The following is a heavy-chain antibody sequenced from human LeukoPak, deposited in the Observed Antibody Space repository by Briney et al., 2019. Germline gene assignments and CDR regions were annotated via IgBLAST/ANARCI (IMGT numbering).Heavy chain of an antibody. CDR3: AKSRRFSPFDNWFDP. Sequence: GGSLRLSCAASGFTFSSYAMSWVRQAPGKGLEWVSAISGSGGSTYYADSVKGRFTISRDNFKNTLYLQMNSLRAEDTAVYYCAKSRRFSPFDNWFDPWGQGTLVTVSS. J-gene: IGHJ5*02. CDR2: ISGSGGST. CDR1: GFTFSSYA. V-gene: IGHV3-23*01. D-gene: IGHD3-10*01.